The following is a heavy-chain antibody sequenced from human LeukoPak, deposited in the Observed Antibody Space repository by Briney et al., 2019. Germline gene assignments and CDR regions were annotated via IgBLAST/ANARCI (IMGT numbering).Heavy chain of an antibody. V-gene: IGHV3-74*01. J-gene: IGHJ4*02. CDR2: INGDGSTT. CDR1: GFTFGTYW. D-gene: IGHD3-10*01. Sequence: PGGSLRLSCAASGFTFGTYWMHWVGQAPGKGPLWVSHINGDGSTTNYADSVKGRFTISRDNAKNTLYLQMNSLRAEDTAVYYCAEAASVRGVSYWGQGTLVTVSS. CDR3: AEAASVRGVSY.